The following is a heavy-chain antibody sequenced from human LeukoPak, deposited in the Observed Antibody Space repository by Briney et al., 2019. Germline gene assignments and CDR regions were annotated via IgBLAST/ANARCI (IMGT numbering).Heavy chain of an antibody. D-gene: IGHD6-13*01. Sequence: ASVKVSCKASGGTFSSYAISWVRQAPGQGLEWMGGIIPIFGTANYAQKFQGRVTITADKSTSTAYMELSSLRSEDTAVYYCASRSSSWSAYYYYMDVWGKGTTVTVPS. CDR2: IIPIFGTA. CDR3: ASRSSSWSAYYYYMDV. V-gene: IGHV1-69*06. J-gene: IGHJ6*03. CDR1: GGTFSSYA.